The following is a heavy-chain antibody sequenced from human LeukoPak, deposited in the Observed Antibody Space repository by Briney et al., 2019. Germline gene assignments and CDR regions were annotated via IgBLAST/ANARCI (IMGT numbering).Heavy chain of an antibody. CDR1: GFTFSSYA. V-gene: IGHV3-23*01. D-gene: IGHD3-9*01. J-gene: IGHJ3*02. Sequence: GGSLRLSCAASGFTFSSYAMYWVRQAPGKGLEWVSGIFGSGGSTHYADSVKGRFTISRDNSKNTVYLQMNSLRVEDTAVYYCARDGDYDILEAFDIWGQGTMVTVSS. CDR2: IFGSGGST. CDR3: ARDGDYDILEAFDI.